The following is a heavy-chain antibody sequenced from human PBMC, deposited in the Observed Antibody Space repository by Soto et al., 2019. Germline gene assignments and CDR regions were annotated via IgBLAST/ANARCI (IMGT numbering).Heavy chain of an antibody. CDR1: GFVFSDYG. CDR2: ITNDGNNE. D-gene: IGHD2-15*01. J-gene: IGHJ6*02. CDR3: VKEGPGGGRHFYYAMAV. V-gene: IGHV3-30*18. Sequence: QMHLVESGGGVVQPGRSLRLSCAASGFVFSDYGMHWVRQAPGKGLEWVALITNDGNNEYYRESVKGRFSISRGRSTNTVDMLMSSRKPEDTGVYYWVKEGPGGGRHFYYAMAVWGQGPTVTVSS.